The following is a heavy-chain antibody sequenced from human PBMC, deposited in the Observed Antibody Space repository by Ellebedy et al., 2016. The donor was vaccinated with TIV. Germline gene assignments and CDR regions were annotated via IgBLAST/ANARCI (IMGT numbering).Heavy chain of an antibody. CDR3: ARGQCSGGSCYPRRVLFDY. V-gene: IGHV4-38-2*02. D-gene: IGHD2-15*01. CDR2: IYHSGST. J-gene: IGHJ4*02. CDR1: GYSISSGYY. Sequence: SETLSLTXTVSGYSISSGYYWGWIRQPPGKGLEWIGSIYHSGSTYYNPSLKSRVTISVDTSKNQFSLKLSPVTAADTAVYYCARGQCSGGSCYPRRVLFDYWGQGTLVTVSS.